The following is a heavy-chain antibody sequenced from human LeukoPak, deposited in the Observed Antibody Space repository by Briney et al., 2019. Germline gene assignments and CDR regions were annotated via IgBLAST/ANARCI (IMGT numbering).Heavy chain of an antibody. D-gene: IGHD5-12*01. CDR1: GYTFTSYD. CDR3: ARTSRGYPKRVLDY. V-gene: IGHV1-8*01. CDR2: MNSNSGNT. J-gene: IGHJ4*02. Sequence: ASVKVSCKASGYTFTSYDINWVRQATGQGLEWMGWMNSNSGNTGYAQKFQGRVTMTRNTSISTAYMELSSLRSEDTAVYYCARTSRGYPKRVLDYWGQGTLVTVSS.